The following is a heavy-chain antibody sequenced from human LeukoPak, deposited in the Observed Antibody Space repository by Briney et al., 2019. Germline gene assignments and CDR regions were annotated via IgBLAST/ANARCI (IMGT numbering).Heavy chain of an antibody. V-gene: IGHV3-53*01. J-gene: IGHJ4*02. CDR1: GFTVSSNY. CDR3: ASLSPLYYDRSGYPY. D-gene: IGHD3-22*01. Sequence: GGSLRLSCAASGFTVSSNYMTWVRQAPGKGLEWVSVIYSADSTYYADSVKGRFTISRDSSKNTLYLQMNSLRAEDTAVYYCASLSPLYYDRSGYPYWGQGTLVTVSS. CDR2: IYSADST.